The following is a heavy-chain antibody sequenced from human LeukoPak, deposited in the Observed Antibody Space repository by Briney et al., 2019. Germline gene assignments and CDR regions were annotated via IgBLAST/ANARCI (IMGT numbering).Heavy chain of an antibody. D-gene: IGHD6-19*01. CDR3: ARLAVAGLSFDY. V-gene: IGHV4-31*03. CDR2: IPNSGST. J-gene: IGHJ4*02. CDR1: GGSISSGGYY. Sequence: PSETLSLTCTVSGGSISSGGYYWSWIRQHPGKGLEWIGYIPNSGSTYYNPSLKSRVTISVDTSKNQFSLKLSSVTAADTAVYYCARLAVAGLSFDYWGQGTLVTVSS.